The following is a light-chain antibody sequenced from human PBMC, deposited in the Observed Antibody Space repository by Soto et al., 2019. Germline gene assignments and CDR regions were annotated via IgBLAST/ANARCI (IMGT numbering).Light chain of an antibody. CDR3: AAWDASLSAWV. V-gene: IGLV1-47*02. J-gene: IGLJ3*02. Sequence: QSVLTQPPSASETPGQRVTISCSGGSSNIGSNFVYWYQQLPGTAPKLLIYTDNQRPSGVPDRFSGSKSGASASLAISGLRSEDEAHYYCAAWDASLSAWVFGGGTKVTVL. CDR2: TDN. CDR1: SSNIGSNF.